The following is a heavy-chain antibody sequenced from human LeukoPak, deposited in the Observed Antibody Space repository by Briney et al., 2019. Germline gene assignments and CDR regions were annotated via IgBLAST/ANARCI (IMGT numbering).Heavy chain of an antibody. V-gene: IGHV3-66*01. D-gene: IGHD6-19*01. J-gene: IGHJ4*02. Sequence: ETLSLTCAVYGGSFSGYYWSWVRQAPGKGLEWVSVIYSGGSTYYADSVKGRFTISRDNSKDTLYLQMSSLRAEDTAVYYCARETGYSSGWYGLFDYWGQGTLVTVSS. CDR1: GGSFSGYY. CDR2: IYSGGST. CDR3: ARETGYSSGWYGLFDY.